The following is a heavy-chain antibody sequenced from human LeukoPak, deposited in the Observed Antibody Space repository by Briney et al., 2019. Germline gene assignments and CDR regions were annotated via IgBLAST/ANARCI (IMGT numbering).Heavy chain of an antibody. V-gene: IGHV4-59*01. CDR1: GGSISSYY. CDR3: ARGRIAVAGTKNYFDY. CDR2: IYYSGST. D-gene: IGHD6-19*01. J-gene: IGHJ4*02. Sequence: SETLSLTCTVSGGSISSYYWSWIRQPPGKGLEWIGDIYYSGSTNYNPSLKSRVTISVDTSKNQFSLKLSSVTAADTAVYYCARGRIAVAGTKNYFDYWGQGTLVTVSS.